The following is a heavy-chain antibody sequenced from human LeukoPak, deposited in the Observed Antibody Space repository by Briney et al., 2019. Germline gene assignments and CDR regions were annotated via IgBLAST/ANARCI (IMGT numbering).Heavy chain of an antibody. CDR3: ARRAGDYSHPYDY. CDR1: GFTFSNYV. V-gene: IGHV3-30*03. J-gene: IGHJ4*02. D-gene: IGHD3-22*01. CDR2: IAHDGSNK. Sequence: GGSLRLSCAASGFTFSNYVMQWVRQAPGKGLEWVALIAHDGSNKYYADSVKGRFTISRDNAKNSVHLQMNSLRAEDTAMYYCARRAGDYSHPYDYWGQGTLVTVSS.